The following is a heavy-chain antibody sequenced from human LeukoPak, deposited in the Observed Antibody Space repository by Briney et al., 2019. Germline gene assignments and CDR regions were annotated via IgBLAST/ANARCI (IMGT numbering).Heavy chain of an antibody. V-gene: IGHV3-53*01. CDR1: GFTVSSKD. Sequence: PGGSLRLSCAASGFTVSSKDMNWVRQAPGKGLEWVSVLYSGGRTYYADSVKGRFTISRDNSKNTLYLQMNSLRAEDTAIYYCTRVGYIDEGIDYWGQGTLVTASS. CDR2: LYSGGRT. D-gene: IGHD5-24*01. J-gene: IGHJ4*02. CDR3: TRVGYIDEGIDY.